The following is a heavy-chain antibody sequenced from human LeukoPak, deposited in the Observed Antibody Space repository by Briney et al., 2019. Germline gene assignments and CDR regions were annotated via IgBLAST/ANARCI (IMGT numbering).Heavy chain of an antibody. D-gene: IGHD6-6*01. CDR1: GYTFTDYY. V-gene: IGHV1-69-2*01. CDR2: VDPEDGET. J-gene: IGHJ4*02. CDR3: ATDPPWYSSSSRHSKPVDY. Sequence: GASVKISCKASGYTFTDYYMHWVQQAPGKGLEWMGRVDPEDGETIYAEKFQGRVTITADTSTDTAYMELSSLRSEDTAVYYCATDPPWYSSSSRHSKPVDYWGQGTLVTVSS.